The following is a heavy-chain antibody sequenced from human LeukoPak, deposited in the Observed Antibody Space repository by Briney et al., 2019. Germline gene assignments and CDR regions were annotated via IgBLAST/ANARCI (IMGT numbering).Heavy chain of an antibody. J-gene: IGHJ4*02. D-gene: IGHD2-15*01. CDR1: GYTFTSNY. V-gene: IGHV1-46*01. Sequence: ASVKVSCKASGYTFTSNYIHWVRQAPGQGLEWMGMIYPRDGSTIYAQKFQGRVTMTEDTSTDTAYMELSSLRSEDTAVYYCATTKGRYCSGGSCYSWPLDYWGQGTLVTVSS. CDR2: IYPRDGST. CDR3: ATTKGRYCSGGSCYSWPLDY.